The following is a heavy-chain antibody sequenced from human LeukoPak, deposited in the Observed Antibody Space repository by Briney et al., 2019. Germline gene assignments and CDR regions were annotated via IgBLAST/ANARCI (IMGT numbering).Heavy chain of an antibody. CDR2: IWYDGSNK. V-gene: IGHV3-33*08. CDR3: ARGDPTVTTKQNFDY. J-gene: IGHJ4*02. D-gene: IGHD4-17*01. CDR1: GFTFSTYG. Sequence: GRSLRLSCAASGFTFSTYGMHWVRQAPGKGLEWVAVIWYDGSNKYYADSVKGRFTISRDNSKDTLYLQMNSLRVEDTAVYYCARGDPTVTTKQNFDYWGQGTLVTVSS.